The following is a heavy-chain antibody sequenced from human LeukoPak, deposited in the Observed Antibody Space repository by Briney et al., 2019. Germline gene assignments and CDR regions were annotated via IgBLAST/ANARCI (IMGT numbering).Heavy chain of an antibody. CDR3: ARDNSVRDEAWWLNP. V-gene: IGHV1-46*01. D-gene: IGHD5-24*01. CDR2: ISPSGGST. Sequence: ASVKVSCKAFGYTFTSNYMHWVRHAPGQGPEWMGVISPSGGSTTYAQKFQGRVTLTRDMSTSTDYLELSSLRSEDTAVYYCARDNSVRDEAWWLNPWGQGTLVTVSS. J-gene: IGHJ5*02. CDR1: GYTFTSNY.